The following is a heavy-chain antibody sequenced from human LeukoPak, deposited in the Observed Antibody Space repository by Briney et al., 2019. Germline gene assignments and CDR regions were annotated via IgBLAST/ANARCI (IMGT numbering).Heavy chain of an antibody. CDR3: ARVVTATRYYYYYMDV. D-gene: IGHD2-21*02. V-gene: IGHV4-39*07. CDR2: IYYSGST. CDR1: GDSISSSSSY. J-gene: IGHJ6*03. Sequence: SETLSLTCTVSGDSISSSSSYWGWIRQPPGKGLEWIGSIYYSGSTYYNTSLKSRVTISVDTSKNQFSLKLSSVTAADTAVYYCARVVTATRYYYYYMDVWGKGTTVTVSS.